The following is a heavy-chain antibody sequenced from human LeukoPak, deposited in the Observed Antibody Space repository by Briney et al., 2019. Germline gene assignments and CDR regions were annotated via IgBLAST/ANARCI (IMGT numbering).Heavy chain of an antibody. V-gene: IGHV4-34*01. CDR3: ARLRENVPASGFDY. Sequence: SETLSLTCAVYGGSFSGYYWSWIRQPPGKGLEWIGEINHSGSTNYNPSLKSRVTISVDTSKNQFSLKLSSVTAADTAVYYCARLRENVPASGFDYWGQGTLVTVSS. D-gene: IGHD2-2*01. J-gene: IGHJ4*02. CDR1: GGSFSGYY. CDR2: INHSGST.